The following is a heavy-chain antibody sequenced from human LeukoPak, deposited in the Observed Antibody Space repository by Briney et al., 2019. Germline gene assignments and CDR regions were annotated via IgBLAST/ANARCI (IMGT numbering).Heavy chain of an antibody. D-gene: IGHD2-2*01. Sequence: GASVKVSCKASGYTFTGYYMHWVRQAPGQGLEWMGWINPNSGGTNYAQKFQGRVTMTRDTSISTAYMELSRLRSDDTAVYYCARGQRYCSSTSCSNWFDPGGQGTLVTVSS. V-gene: IGHV1-2*02. J-gene: IGHJ5*02. CDR1: GYTFTGYY. CDR2: INPNSGGT. CDR3: ARGQRYCSSTSCSNWFDP.